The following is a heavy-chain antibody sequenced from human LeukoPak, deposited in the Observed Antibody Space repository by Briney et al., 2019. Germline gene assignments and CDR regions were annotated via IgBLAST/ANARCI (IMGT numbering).Heavy chain of an antibody. Sequence: SETLSLTCAVSGYSISSGYSWGWIRQPPGKGLEWIGSGYHRGSTSYNPSLKSRLTISVDTPKNQFSLKLSSVTAADTAIYYCARYGHWFDPWGQGTLVTVSS. CDR3: ARYGHWFDP. J-gene: IGHJ5*02. V-gene: IGHV4-38-2*01. CDR1: GYSISSGYS. CDR2: GYHRGST. D-gene: IGHD4-17*01.